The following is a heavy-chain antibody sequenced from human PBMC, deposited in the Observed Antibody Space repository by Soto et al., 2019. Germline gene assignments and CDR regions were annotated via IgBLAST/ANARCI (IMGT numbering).Heavy chain of an antibody. D-gene: IGHD3-3*01. CDR1: GFTFSSYA. J-gene: IGHJ6*02. V-gene: IGHV3-30-3*01. CDR3: ARGEEATIFGVTKKGYYYGMDV. Sequence: QVQLVESGGGVVQPGRSLRLSCAASGFTFSSYAMHWVRQAPGKGLEWVAVISYDGSNKYYADSVKGRFTISRDNSKNTLYLQMNSLRAEDTAVYYSARGEEATIFGVTKKGYYYGMDVWGQGTTVTVSS. CDR2: ISYDGSNK.